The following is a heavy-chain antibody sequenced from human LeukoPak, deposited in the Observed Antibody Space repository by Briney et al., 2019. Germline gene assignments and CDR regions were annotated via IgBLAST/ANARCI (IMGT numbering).Heavy chain of an antibody. J-gene: IGHJ4*02. D-gene: IGHD6-19*01. Sequence: GGSLRLSCAASGFTFSSYAMSWVRQAPGKGLEWVSAISGSGGSTYYADSVKGRFTISRDNSKNTLYLQMNSLRAEDTAVYHCAKDTVASSGYYFDYWGQGTLVTVSS. CDR3: AKDTVASSGYYFDY. CDR1: GFTFSSYA. CDR2: ISGSGGST. V-gene: IGHV3-23*01.